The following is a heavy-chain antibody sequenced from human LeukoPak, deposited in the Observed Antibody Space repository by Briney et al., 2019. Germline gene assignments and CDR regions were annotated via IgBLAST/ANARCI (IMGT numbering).Heavy chain of an antibody. CDR3: ARAVAGMATMYNWFDP. D-gene: IGHD5-24*01. Sequence: SETLSLTCTVSGGSISSGGYYWSWIRQHPGKGLEWIGYIYYSGSTYYNPSLKSRVTISVDTSKNQFSLKLSSVTAADTAVYYCARAVAGMATMYNWFDPWGQGTLVTVSP. CDR1: GGSISSGGYY. V-gene: IGHV4-31*03. J-gene: IGHJ5*02. CDR2: IYYSGST.